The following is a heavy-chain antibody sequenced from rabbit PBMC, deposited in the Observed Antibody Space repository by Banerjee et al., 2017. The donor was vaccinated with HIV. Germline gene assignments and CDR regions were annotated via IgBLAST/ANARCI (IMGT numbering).Heavy chain of an antibody. D-gene: IGHD4-1*01. V-gene: IGHV1S45*01. CDR2: INAGSSGNT. J-gene: IGHJ4*01. Sequence: QQQLEESGGGLVKPEGSLTLTCTASGFDLSSYYYMCWVRQAPGKGLEWIACINAGSSGNTYVASWAKGRFTIFKTSSTTVTLQMTSLTAADTATYFCARDLAGVIGWNFNLWGPGTLVTVS. CDR1: GFDLSSYYY. CDR3: ARDLAGVIGWNFNL.